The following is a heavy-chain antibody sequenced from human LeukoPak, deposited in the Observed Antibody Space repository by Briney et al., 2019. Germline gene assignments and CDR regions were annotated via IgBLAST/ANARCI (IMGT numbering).Heavy chain of an antibody. J-gene: IGHJ6*02. V-gene: IGHV4-59*08. CDR3: ARGGQQLAYYYYGMDV. Sequence: SETLSLTCTVSGSSISSYYWSWLRQPPGKGLEWIGYIYYSGSTNYNPSLKSRVTISVDTSKNQFSLKLSSVTAADTAVYYCARGGQQLAYYYYGMDVWGQGTTVTVSS. CDR2: IYYSGST. D-gene: IGHD6-13*01. CDR1: GSSISSYY.